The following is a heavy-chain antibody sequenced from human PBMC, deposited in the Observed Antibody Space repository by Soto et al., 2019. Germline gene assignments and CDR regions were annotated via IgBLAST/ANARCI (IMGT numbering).Heavy chain of an antibody. CDR1: GDSISSGGYY. J-gene: IGHJ5*02. CDR3: ARVPDR. CDR2: IYHSGST. V-gene: IGHV4-30-2*01. Sequence: PSETLSLTCAVSGDSISSGGYYWTWIRQHPGKGLEWIGYIYHSGSTYYNPSLKSRVTISVDRSKNQFSLKLSSVTAADTAVYYCARVPDRWGQGTLVTVSS. D-gene: IGHD2-2*01.